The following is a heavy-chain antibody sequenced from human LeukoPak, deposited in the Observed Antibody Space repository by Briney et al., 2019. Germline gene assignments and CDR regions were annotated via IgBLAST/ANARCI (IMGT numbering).Heavy chain of an antibody. CDR3: ARDRGDGYSPDFDY. J-gene: IGHJ4*02. CDR1: GFTFSSYS. CDR2: ISSSSYI. Sequence: GGSLRLSCAASGFTFSSYSMNWVRQAPGKGLEWVSSISSSSYIYYADSVKGRFTISRDNAKNSLHLQMNSLRAEDTAVYYCARDRGDGYSPDFDYWGQGTLVTVSS. D-gene: IGHD5-24*01. V-gene: IGHV3-21*01.